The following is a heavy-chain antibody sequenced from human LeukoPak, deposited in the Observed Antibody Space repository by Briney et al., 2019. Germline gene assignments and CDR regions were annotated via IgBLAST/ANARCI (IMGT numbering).Heavy chain of an antibody. CDR3: ARGHIVVVPAAIRNVWGYMDV. J-gene: IGHJ6*03. CDR2: IIPIFGTA. CDR1: GGTFSSYA. V-gene: IGHV1-69*05. D-gene: IGHD2-2*01. Sequence: SVKVSCKAAGGTFSSYAIRWVRQAPGQGREWMGGIIPIFGTANYAQKFQGRVTITTDESTSTAYMELSSLRSEDTAVYYCARGHIVVVPAAIRNVWGYMDVWGKGTTVTVSS.